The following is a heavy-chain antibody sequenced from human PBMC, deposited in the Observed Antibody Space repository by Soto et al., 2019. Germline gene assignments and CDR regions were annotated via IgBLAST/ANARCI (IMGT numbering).Heavy chain of an antibody. D-gene: IGHD5-12*01. Sequence: GARRRPSHPAGRSFSRFSMNNVRQAPGRVLEWVSYISDDGASIYYADSLKGRITISRDNAKNSLSLQMNNMRAENTAVYYCAREKPVQAWLLPFDNGALGIMVTV. CDR3: AREKPVQAWLLPFDN. CDR1: GRSFSRFS. CDR2: ISDDGASI. J-gene: IGHJ4*02. V-gene: IGHV3-48*03.